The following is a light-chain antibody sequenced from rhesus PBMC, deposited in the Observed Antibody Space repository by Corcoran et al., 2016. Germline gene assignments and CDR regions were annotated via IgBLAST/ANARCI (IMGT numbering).Light chain of an antibody. CDR1: QGISSY. J-gene: IGKJ1*01. V-gene: IGKV1-38*01. CDR3: QQRNNFPPT. Sequence: DIQLTQSPSSLSASVGDRVTITCRASQGISSYLAWYQQKSGNDPKLLIYDAYNLQSGVPSRCSGSGSGTEFTLTISSLQPEDFATYYCQQRNNFPPTFGQGTKVEIK. CDR2: DAY.